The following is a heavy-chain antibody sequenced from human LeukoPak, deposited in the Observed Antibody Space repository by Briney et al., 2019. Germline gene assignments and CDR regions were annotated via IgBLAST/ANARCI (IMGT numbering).Heavy chain of an antibody. CDR3: ARGYCSSTSCYTNWFDP. CDR2: MNPNSGNT. Sequence: ASVKVSXKASGYTFTSYDINWVRQATGQGLEWMGWMNPNSGNTGYAQKFQGRVTITRNTSISTAYMELSSLRSEDTAVYYCARGYCSSTSCYTNWFDPWGQGTLVTVSS. J-gene: IGHJ5*02. D-gene: IGHD2-2*02. CDR1: GYTFTSYD. V-gene: IGHV1-8*03.